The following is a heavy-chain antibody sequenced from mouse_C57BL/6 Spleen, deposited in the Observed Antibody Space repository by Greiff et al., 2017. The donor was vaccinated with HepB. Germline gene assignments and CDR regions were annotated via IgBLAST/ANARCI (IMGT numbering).Heavy chain of an antibody. V-gene: IGHV1-64*01. CDR1: GYTFTSYW. Sequence: QVQLQQPGAELVKPGASVKLSCKASGYTFTSYWMHWVKQRPGQGLEWIGMIHPNSGSTNYNEKFKSKATLTVDKSSSTAYMQLSSLTSEDSAVYYCAHYGNDDAYWGQGTLVTVSA. CDR3: AHYGNDDAY. J-gene: IGHJ3*01. CDR2: IHPNSGST. D-gene: IGHD2-2*01.